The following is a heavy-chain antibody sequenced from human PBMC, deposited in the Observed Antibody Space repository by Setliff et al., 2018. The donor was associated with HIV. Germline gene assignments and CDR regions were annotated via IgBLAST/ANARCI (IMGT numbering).Heavy chain of an antibody. CDR3: ALGYCSVGSCYSVDFDY. CDR2: IIPMFGTA. Sequence: SVKVSCKASGGTFSSFAIHWVRQAPGQGLEWMGGIIPMFGTANYAQKFHGRVTITADESTNTAYMELSSLGSEDTAVYYCALGYCSVGSCYSVDFDYWGQGTLVTVPQ. J-gene: IGHJ4*02. V-gene: IGHV1-69*13. D-gene: IGHD2-15*01. CDR1: GGTFSSFA.